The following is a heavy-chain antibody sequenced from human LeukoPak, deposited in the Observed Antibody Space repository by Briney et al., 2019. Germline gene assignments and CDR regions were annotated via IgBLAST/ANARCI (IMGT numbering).Heavy chain of an antibody. J-gene: IGHJ4*02. Sequence: GGSLRLSCAASGFTFSSYSMNWVRQAPGKGLEWVSSISSSSSYIYYADSVKGRFTISRDNAKNSLYLQVNSLRAEDTAVYHCARDAGGYVPLDYWGQGTLVTVSS. CDR3: ARDAGGYVPLDY. CDR2: ISSSSSYI. CDR1: GFTFSSYS. D-gene: IGHD5-12*01. V-gene: IGHV3-21*01.